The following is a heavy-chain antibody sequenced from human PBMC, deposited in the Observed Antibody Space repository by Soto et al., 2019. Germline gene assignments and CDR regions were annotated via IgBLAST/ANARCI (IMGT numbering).Heavy chain of an antibody. V-gene: IGHV3-7*05. CDR1: EVRFSFYW. CDR2: INEDGSET. J-gene: IGHJ6*02. CDR3: AKSPMVRTFHYGMDV. Sequence: EVQMVESGGNLVQPGGSLRVSCAASEVRFSFYWMSWVRQAPGKGLEWVADINEDGSETYYADAVKGRFTISRDDAKNSLYLQMNSLRAGDTAVYFCAKSPMVRTFHYGMDVWGQGTTVTVSS. D-gene: IGHD3-16*01.